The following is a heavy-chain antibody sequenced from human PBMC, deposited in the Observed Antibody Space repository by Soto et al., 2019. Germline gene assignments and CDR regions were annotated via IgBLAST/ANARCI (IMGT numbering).Heavy chain of an antibody. D-gene: IGHD2-15*01. J-gene: IGHJ6*03. Sequence: PGGSLRLSCAASGFTFSSYTMNWVRQAPGKGLGWVSSISSSSSYIYYADSVKGRFTISRDNAKNSLYLQRNSLRAEDTAVYYCASEVDSTDYNYYYYTEVWGKGTTVTVSS. V-gene: IGHV3-21*01. CDR3: ASEVDSTDYNYYYYTEV. CDR2: ISSSSSYI. CDR1: GFTFSSYT.